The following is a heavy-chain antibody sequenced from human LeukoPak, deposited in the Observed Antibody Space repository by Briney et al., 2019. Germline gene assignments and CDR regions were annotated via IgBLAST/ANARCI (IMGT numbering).Heavy chain of an antibody. CDR2: ISGDKGNT. V-gene: IGHV1-18*01. CDR3: ARDGTYYDYVWGSYRYRWFDS. Sequence: ASVKVSCKASGYTFTSYGISWVRQAPGQGLEWMGWISGDKGNTNYAQKFQDRVTLTIETSTSTAHMELRSLTSDDTAVYYCARDGTYYDYVWGSYRYRWFDSWGQGTLVTVAS. CDR1: GYTFTSYG. D-gene: IGHD3-16*02. J-gene: IGHJ5*01.